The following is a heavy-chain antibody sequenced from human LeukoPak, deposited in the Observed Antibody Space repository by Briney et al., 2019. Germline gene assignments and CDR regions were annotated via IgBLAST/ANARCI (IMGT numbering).Heavy chain of an antibody. Sequence: SETLSLTCTVSGGSISSSSYYWGWIRQPPGKGLEWIGSIYYSGSTYYNPSLKSRVTISVDTSKNQFSLKLSSVTAADTAVYYCARQRYYYGMDVWGQGTTVTVS. CDR3: ARQRYYYGMDV. J-gene: IGHJ6*02. CDR1: GGSISSSSYY. CDR2: IYYSGST. V-gene: IGHV4-39*01.